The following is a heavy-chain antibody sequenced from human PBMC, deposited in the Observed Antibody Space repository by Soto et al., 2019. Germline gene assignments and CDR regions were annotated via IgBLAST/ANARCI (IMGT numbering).Heavy chain of an antibody. D-gene: IGHD6-19*01. CDR2: ISYDGSNK. V-gene: IGHV3-30-3*01. CDR1: GFTFSSYA. CDR3: ARGSYSSGWYPGFDY. Sequence: QVQLVESGGGVVQPGRSLRLSCAASGFTFSSYAMHWVRQAPGKGLEWVAVISYDGSNKYYADSVKGRFTIYRDNSKNTLYLQMNSLRAEDTAVYYCARGSYSSGWYPGFDYWGQGTLVTVSS. J-gene: IGHJ4*02.